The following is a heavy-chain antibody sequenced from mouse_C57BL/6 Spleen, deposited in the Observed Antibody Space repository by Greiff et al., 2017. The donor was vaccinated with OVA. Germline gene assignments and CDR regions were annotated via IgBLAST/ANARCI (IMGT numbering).Heavy chain of an antibody. J-gene: IGHJ4*01. Sequence: QVQLQQSGPELVKPGASVKISCKASGYAFSSSWMNWVKQRPGKGLEWIGRIYPGDGDTNYNGKFKGKATLTADKSSSTAYMQLSSLTSEDSAVYFCARGIPKLRYHAMDYWGQGTSVTVSS. D-gene: IGHD1-1*01. CDR1: GYAFSSSW. CDR2: IYPGDGDT. CDR3: ARGIPKLRYHAMDY. V-gene: IGHV1-82*01.